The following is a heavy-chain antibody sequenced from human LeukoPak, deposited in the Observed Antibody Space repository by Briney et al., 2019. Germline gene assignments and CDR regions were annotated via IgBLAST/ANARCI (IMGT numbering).Heavy chain of an antibody. V-gene: IGHV4-39*01. CDR3: ARRSRGENPEGLDY. CDR2: VYYSGTT. Sequence: PSETLSLTCTVSGGSISSSSYYWGWIRLPPGKGLEWMGSVYYSGTTYYNPSLRSRVTISVDKSKNQFSLKLISVTAADTAVYYCARRSRGENPEGLDYWGQGTPVTVSS. CDR1: GGSISSSSYY. D-gene: IGHD2-21*01. J-gene: IGHJ4*02.